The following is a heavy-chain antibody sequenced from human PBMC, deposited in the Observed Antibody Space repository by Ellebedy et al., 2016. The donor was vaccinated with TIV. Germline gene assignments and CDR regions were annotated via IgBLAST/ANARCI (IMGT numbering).Heavy chain of an antibody. V-gene: IGHV1-2*02. CDR1: GYTFTAYY. J-gene: IGHJ6*02. CDR3: ARVRRGSSGMDV. D-gene: IGHD6-13*01. CDR2: INPDSGGT. Sequence: ASVKVSCKASGYTFTAYYMHWVRQAPGQGLEWMGWINPDSGGTNFAQKFQVRVTMTRDTSINTVYMELNRLESDDTAVYYCARVRRGSSGMDVWGQGTTVTVSS.